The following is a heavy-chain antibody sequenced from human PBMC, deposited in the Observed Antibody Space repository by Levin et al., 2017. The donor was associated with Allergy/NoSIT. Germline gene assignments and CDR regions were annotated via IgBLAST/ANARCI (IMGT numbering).Heavy chain of an antibody. J-gene: IGHJ6*03. CDR3: ARVEIWGSYRQYYYYMDV. CDR2: IYYSGST. CDR1: GGSISSYY. D-gene: IGHD3-16*02. V-gene: IGHV4-59*01. Sequence: SETLSLTCTVSGGSISSYYWSWIRQPPGKGLEWIGYIYYSGSTNYNPSLKSRVTISVDTSKNQFSLKLSSVTAADTAVYYCARVEIWGSYRQYYYYMDVWGKGTTVTVSS.